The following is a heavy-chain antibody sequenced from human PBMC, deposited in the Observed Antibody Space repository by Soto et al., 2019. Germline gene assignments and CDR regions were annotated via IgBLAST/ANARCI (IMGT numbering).Heavy chain of an antibody. D-gene: IGHD5-12*01. CDR1: GFSFSSFA. V-gene: IGHV3-30-3*01. J-gene: IGHJ4*02. CDR3: ARRRGFSVYDALGY. Sequence: HPGGSLRLSCAASGFSFSSFAIHWVRQAPGKGLEWVAVISNDGSTKKYGDSVNGRFTISRDNSKNTVYLQLNTLRIEDTAVYSCARRRGFSVYDALGYWGQGTRVTVSS. CDR2: ISNDGSTK.